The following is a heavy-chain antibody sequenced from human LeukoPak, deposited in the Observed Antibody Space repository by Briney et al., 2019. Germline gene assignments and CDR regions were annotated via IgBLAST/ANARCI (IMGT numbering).Heavy chain of an antibody. J-gene: IGHJ6*03. V-gene: IGHV1-69*13. CDR3: ARDRGSGYYYDYMDV. Sequence: SVTVSFKGSGGTFSIYAISWVRQAPGQGREWMGGIIPIFGTANYAQKFQGRVTITADESTSTAYMELSSLRSEDTAVYYCARDRGSGYYYDYMDVWGKGTTVTISS. CDR1: GGTFSIYA. D-gene: IGHD3-22*01. CDR2: IIPIFGTA.